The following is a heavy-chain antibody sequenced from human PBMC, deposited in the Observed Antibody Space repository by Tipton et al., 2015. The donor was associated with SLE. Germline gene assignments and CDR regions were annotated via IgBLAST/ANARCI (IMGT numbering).Heavy chain of an antibody. CDR2: IYYSGST. V-gene: IGHV4-39*07. CDR1: GGSISSSSHY. Sequence: TLSLTCTVSGGSISSSSHYWGWIRQPPGKGLEWIGSIYYSGSTYYNPSLKSRVTISVDTSKNQFSLRLSSVIAADTAVYYCAGGNYLGMFDYWGQGTLVTVSS. J-gene: IGHJ4*02. CDR3: AGGNYLGMFDY. D-gene: IGHD7-27*01.